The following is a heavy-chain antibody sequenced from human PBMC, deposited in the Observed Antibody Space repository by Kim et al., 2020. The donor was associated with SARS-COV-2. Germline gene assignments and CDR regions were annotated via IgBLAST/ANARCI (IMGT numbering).Heavy chain of an antibody. V-gene: IGHV4-59*01. CDR1: GDSIRHYY. CDR3: ASLAAGYGLDV. Sequence: SETLSLTCGVSGDSIRHYYWSWIRQPPGKGLEWIGYIYYTGNTNYNPSLKSRVTISVDTSKNQFSLKLNSVSAADTAVYYCASLAAGYGLDVWGQGTTVT. D-gene: IGHD6-13*01. J-gene: IGHJ6*02. CDR2: IYYTGNT.